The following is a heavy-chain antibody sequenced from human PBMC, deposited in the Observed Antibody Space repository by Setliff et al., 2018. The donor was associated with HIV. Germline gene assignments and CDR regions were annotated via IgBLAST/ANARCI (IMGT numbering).Heavy chain of an antibody. CDR3: ARVRRGSSWTLTTLRTFDY. Sequence: ASVKVSCKASGYTFTSYHINWVRQATGQGLEWMGWMNPNSGNTGYAQKFQGRVTMTRNTSVSTAYMELSSLRSEDTAVYYCARVRRGSSWTLTTLRTFDYWGQGTLVTVSS. V-gene: IGHV1-8*02. CDR2: MNPNSGNT. D-gene: IGHD4-17*01. J-gene: IGHJ4*02. CDR1: GYTFTSYH.